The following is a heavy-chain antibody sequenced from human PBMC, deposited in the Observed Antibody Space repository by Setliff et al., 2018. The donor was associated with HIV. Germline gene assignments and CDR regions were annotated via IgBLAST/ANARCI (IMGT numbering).Heavy chain of an antibody. CDR2: IYHSGST. D-gene: IGHD3-3*01. V-gene: IGHV4-39*07. CDR1: GGSISSSSYY. CDR3: ARLQPREEWRPCSYIDY. Sequence: PSETLSLTCTVSGGSISSSSYYWGWIRQPPGKGLEWIGSIYHSGSTYYNPSLKSRVTISVDTSKNQFSLKLSSVTAADTAVYYCARLQPREEWRPCSYIDYWGQGTLVTVSS. J-gene: IGHJ4*02.